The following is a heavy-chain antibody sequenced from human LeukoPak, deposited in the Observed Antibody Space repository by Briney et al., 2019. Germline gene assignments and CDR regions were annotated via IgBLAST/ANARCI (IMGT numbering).Heavy chain of an antibody. CDR2: INHSGST. Sequence: SETLSLTCAVYGGSFSGYYWSWIRPPPGKGLELIGEINHSGSTNYNPSLKSRVTISVDTSKNQFSLKLSSVTAADTAVYYCAYRAYCGGDCYFDYWGQGTLVTVSS. J-gene: IGHJ4*02. D-gene: IGHD2-21*02. V-gene: IGHV4-34*01. CDR3: AYRAYCGGDCYFDY. CDR1: GGSFSGYY.